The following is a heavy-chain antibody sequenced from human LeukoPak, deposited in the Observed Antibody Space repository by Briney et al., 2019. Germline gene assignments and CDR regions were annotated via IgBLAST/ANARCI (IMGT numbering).Heavy chain of an antibody. Sequence: GSVKVSCKASGYTFTSYYMHWVRQAPGQGLEWMGIINPSGGSTSYAQKFQGRVTMTRDTSTSTVYMELSSLRSEDTAVYYCARAAIRFLEWSYFDYWGQGTLVTVSS. CDR3: ARAAIRFLEWSYFDY. CDR1: GYTFTSYY. J-gene: IGHJ4*02. CDR2: INPSGGST. V-gene: IGHV1-46*01. D-gene: IGHD3-3*01.